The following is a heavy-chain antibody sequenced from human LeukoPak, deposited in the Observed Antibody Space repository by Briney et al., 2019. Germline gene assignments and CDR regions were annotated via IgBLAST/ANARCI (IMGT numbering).Heavy chain of an antibody. CDR2: ISISGSTI. D-gene: IGHD2-21*01. CDR3: ASRGNTVIPDY. J-gene: IGHJ4*01. V-gene: IGHV3-48*03. CDR1: GCTFSTYE. Sequence: GGSLRLACAASGCTFSTYEMNWVRQAPGEGPEWISYISISGSTISYADSVKGRFTISRDNAKNSLYLQMNSLRAEDTAVYYCASRGNTVIPDYLGPGTLVTVAS.